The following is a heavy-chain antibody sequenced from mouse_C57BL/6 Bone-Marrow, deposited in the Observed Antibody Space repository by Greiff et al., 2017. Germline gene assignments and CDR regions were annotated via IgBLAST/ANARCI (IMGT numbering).Heavy chain of an antibody. Sequence: EVQLQQSGPGLVKPSQSLSLTCSVTGYSITSGYYWNWIRQFPGNKLEWMGYISYDGSNNYNPSLKNRISITRDTSKNQFFLKLNSVTTEDTATYYCARAVDGSYWYFDVWGTGTTVTVSS. CDR1: GYSITSGYY. CDR2: ISYDGSN. V-gene: IGHV3-6*01. J-gene: IGHJ1*03. D-gene: IGHD2-3*01. CDR3: ARAVDGSYWYFDV.